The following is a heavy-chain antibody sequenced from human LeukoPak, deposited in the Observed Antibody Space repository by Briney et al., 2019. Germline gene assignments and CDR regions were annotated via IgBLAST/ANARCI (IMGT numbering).Heavy chain of an antibody. Sequence: PSETLSLTCTVSGYSISSGYYWGWIRQPPGKGLEWIGSIYHSGSTYYNPSLKSRVTISVDTSKNQFSLKLSSVTAADTAVYYCARGLPQRGYYGSGSYYKSSYYYYYMDVWGKGTTVTVSS. CDR3: ARGLPQRGYYGSGSYYKSSYYYYYMDV. CDR1: GYSISSGYY. V-gene: IGHV4-38-2*02. CDR2: IYHSGST. D-gene: IGHD3-10*01. J-gene: IGHJ6*03.